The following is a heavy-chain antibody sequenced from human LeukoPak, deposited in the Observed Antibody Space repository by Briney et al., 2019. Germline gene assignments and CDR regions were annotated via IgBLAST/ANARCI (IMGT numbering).Heavy chain of an antibody. CDR2: ISRDGATT. V-gene: IGHV3-74*01. Sequence: GGSLRLSCAASGFTFRNYWMTWVRQAPGKGLVWVSSISRDGATTHYAGSVKGRFTISRDNAKNMVYLQMDSLSAEDTAVYYCVRLLDIYYWGQGTLVTVSS. CDR1: GFTFRNYW. J-gene: IGHJ4*02. CDR3: VRLLDIYY. D-gene: IGHD2-15*01.